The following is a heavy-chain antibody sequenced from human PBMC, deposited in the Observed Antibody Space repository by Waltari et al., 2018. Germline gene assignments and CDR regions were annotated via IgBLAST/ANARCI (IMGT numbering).Heavy chain of an antibody. D-gene: IGHD1-26*01. J-gene: IGHJ4*02. V-gene: IGHV4-34*01. CDR3: ARVAGATTSDY. Sequence: QVQLQQWGAGLLKPSETLSLTCAVYGGSFSGYYWSWIRQPPGKGLEWIGEINHSGSTNYNPSLKSRVTISVDTSKNQFSLKLSSVTAADTAVYYCARVAGATTSDYWGQGTLVTVSS. CDR1: GGSFSGYY. CDR2: INHSGST.